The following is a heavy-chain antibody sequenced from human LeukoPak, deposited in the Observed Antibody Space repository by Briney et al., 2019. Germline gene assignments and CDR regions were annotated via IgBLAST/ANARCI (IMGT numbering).Heavy chain of an antibody. Sequence: SETLSLTCAVYGGSFSGYYWSWIRQPPGKGLEWIGEINHSGSTNYNPSLKSRVTMSVDTSKNQFSLKLSSVTAADTAVYYCARGVLVVVPAAGAFDIWGQGTMVTVSS. CDR3: ARGVLVVVPAAGAFDI. J-gene: IGHJ3*02. V-gene: IGHV4-34*01. D-gene: IGHD2-2*01. CDR1: GGSFSGYY. CDR2: INHSGST.